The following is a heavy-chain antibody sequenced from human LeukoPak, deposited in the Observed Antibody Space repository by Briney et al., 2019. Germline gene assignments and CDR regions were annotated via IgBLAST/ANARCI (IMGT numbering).Heavy chain of an antibody. V-gene: IGHV4-59*01. J-gene: IGHJ6*02. CDR3: ARTMVRGDLAQTYYYHYGMDV. CDR1: GGSISTYY. CDR2: IYYSGST. Sequence: PSETLSLTCTVSGGSISTYYWSWIRQPPGKGLEWIGYIYYSGSTNYNPSLKSRVTISVDTSKNQFSLKLSSVTAADTAVYYRARTMVRGDLAQTYYYHYGMDVWGQGTTVTVSS. D-gene: IGHD3-10*01.